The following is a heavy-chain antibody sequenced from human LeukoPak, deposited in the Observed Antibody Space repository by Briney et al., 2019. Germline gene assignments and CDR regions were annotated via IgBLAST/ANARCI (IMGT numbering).Heavy chain of an antibody. CDR3: ARGLPYSSSWFYYYYGMDV. Sequence: ASVKVSCKASGYTFTSYDINWVRQATGQGLEWVGWMNPNSGNTGYAQKFQGRVTMTRNTSISTAYMELSSLRSEDTAVYYCARGLPYSSSWFYYYYGMDVWGQGTTVTVSS. CDR2: MNPNSGNT. D-gene: IGHD6-13*01. J-gene: IGHJ6*02. V-gene: IGHV1-8*01. CDR1: GYTFTSYD.